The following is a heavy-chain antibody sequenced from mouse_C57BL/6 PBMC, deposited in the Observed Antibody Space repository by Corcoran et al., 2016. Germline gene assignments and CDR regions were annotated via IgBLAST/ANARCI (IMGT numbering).Heavy chain of an antibody. V-gene: IGHV1-26*01. CDR2: INPNNGGT. J-gene: IGHJ4*01. CDR3: AGYYDYFYAMDY. Sequence: EVQLQQSGQELVKPGSSVKISCKASGYKFTDYYMHWVKQSPGKSLEWIGDINPNNGGTSYNQKFKGKATLTVDKSSSTAYMELRSLTSEDSAVYYCAGYYDYFYAMDYWGQGTSVTVSS. D-gene: IGHD2-4*01. CDR1: GYKFTDYY.